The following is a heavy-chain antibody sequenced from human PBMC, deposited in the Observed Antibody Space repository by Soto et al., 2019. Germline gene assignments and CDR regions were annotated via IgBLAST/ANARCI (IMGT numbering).Heavy chain of an antibody. CDR2: IWYDGSNK. V-gene: IGHV3-33*08. CDR1: GFTFSSYG. Sequence: GGSLRLSCAASGFTFSSYGMHWVRQAPGKGLEWVAVIWYDGSNKYYADSVRGRFTISRDNSKNTLYLEMSSLRADDTAVYYCAREAPMDVWGQGTTVTVS. J-gene: IGHJ6*02. CDR3: AREAPMDV.